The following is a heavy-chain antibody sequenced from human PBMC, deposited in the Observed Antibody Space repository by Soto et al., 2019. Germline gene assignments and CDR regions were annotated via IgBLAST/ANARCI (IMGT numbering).Heavy chain of an antibody. V-gene: IGHV1-69*01. CDR3: ARVGVAQLGEYNWFDP. J-gene: IGHJ5*02. CDR2: NIPIFGTA. CDR1: GGTFSSYA. Sequence: QVQLVQSGAEVKKPGSSVKVSCKASGGTFSSYAISWVRQAPGQGLEWMGGNIPIFGTANYAQKFQGRVTYTADESTSPADMELSGLKSEDTAVYYGARVGVAQLGEYNWFDPWGQGTLVTVSS. D-gene: IGHD3-16*01.